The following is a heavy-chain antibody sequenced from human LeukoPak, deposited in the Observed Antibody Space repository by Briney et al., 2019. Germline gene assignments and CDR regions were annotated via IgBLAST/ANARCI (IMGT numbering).Heavy chain of an antibody. CDR1: GFTFDDYA. CDR3: ARATDSDAFDI. D-gene: IGHD3/OR15-3a*01. Sequence: GESLRLSCAASGFTFDDYAMHWVRQAPGKGLEWVSGISWNSGSIGYADSVKGRFTISRDNAKNSLYLQMNSLRAEDTALYYCARATDSDAFDIWGQGTMVTVSS. V-gene: IGHV3-9*01. J-gene: IGHJ3*02. CDR2: ISWNSGSI.